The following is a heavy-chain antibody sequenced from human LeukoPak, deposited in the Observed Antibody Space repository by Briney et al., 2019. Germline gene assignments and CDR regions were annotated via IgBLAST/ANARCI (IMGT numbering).Heavy chain of an antibody. V-gene: IGHV1-69*05. CDR3: ASPQHMRVVRGVNYYMDV. D-gene: IGHD3-10*01. CDR2: IIPIFGTA. CDR1: GGTFSSYA. J-gene: IGHJ6*03. Sequence: SVKVSCKASGGTFSSYAISWVRQAPGQGLEWMGGIIPIFGTANYAQKFQGRVTITTDESTSTAYMELSSLRSEDTAVYYCASPQHMRVVRGVNYYMDVWGKGTTATVSS.